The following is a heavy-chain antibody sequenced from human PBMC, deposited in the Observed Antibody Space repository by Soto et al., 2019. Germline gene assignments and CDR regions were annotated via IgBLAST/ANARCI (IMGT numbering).Heavy chain of an antibody. CDR1: GYTFTNYA. J-gene: IGHJ2*01. CDR2: INAGNGNT. D-gene: IGHD1-26*01. CDR3: ARGGSIYWAFHL. Sequence: QVQLVQSGAEVKKPGASVKVSCKASGYTFTNYAMHWVRQAPGQRLEWMGWINAGNGNTKYSQKFQGRVTITRDTSASTAYMELRSLRPDDTAVDYCARGGSIYWAFHLWGRGTLVTVSS. V-gene: IGHV1-3*01.